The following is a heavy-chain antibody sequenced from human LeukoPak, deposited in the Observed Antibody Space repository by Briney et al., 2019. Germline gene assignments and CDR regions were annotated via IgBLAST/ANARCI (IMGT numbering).Heavy chain of an antibody. CDR1: GFTFKSYA. J-gene: IGHJ1*01. Sequence: GGSLRLSCTASGFTFKSYAMSWVRQAPGKGLEWFSGISGSGGSTYYGDSVKGRFAISRDNFKNTLYLQMNSLRVEDTAVYYCAKDSWLVPAKDCYFQYWGQGTLVTVSS. CDR3: AKDSWLVPAKDCYFQY. CDR2: ISGSGGST. D-gene: IGHD6-19*01. V-gene: IGHV3-23*01.